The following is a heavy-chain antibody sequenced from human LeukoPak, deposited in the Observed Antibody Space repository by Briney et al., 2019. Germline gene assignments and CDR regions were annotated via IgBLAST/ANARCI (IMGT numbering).Heavy chain of an antibody. V-gene: IGHV4-39*01. J-gene: IGHJ3*01. CDR2: VFYYGST. CDR3: ARHAGRGGYVRGIDV. D-gene: IGHD5-12*01. Sequence: SETLSLICPVSGGSLSSGTYWWGWIRQPPGKGLEYLGSVFYYGSTRYSPSLKSRLTISFDASMNHFSLRLSTLTAADTAVYYCARHAGRGGYVRGIDVWGRGTMVTVSS. CDR1: GGSLSSGTYW.